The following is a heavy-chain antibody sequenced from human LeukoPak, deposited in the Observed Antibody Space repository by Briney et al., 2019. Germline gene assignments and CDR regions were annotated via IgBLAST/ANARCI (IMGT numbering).Heavy chain of an antibody. CDR3: ARDAIYDTSGYYYTDY. CDR1: GFSISNYA. CDR2: ISSTGTYT. Sequence: PGGSLRLSCAASGFSISNYAMNWVRQAPGKGPEFVSAISSTGTYTYYANSVKGRFTISRDNSENTLFLQMGSLRAEDMAVYYCARDAIYDTSGYYYTDYWGQGTLVTVSS. V-gene: IGHV3-64*01. D-gene: IGHD3-22*01. J-gene: IGHJ4*02.